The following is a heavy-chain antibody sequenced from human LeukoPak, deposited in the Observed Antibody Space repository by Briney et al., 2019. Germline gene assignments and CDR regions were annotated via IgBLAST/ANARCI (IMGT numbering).Heavy chain of an antibody. Sequence: SVKVSCKASGGTFSGYAISWVRQAPGQGLEWMGGIIPIFGTANYAQKFQGRVTITADESTSTAYMELSSLRSEDTAVYYCARHTYDSSGYYPRWGQGTLVTVSS. V-gene: IGHV1-69*13. CDR2: IIPIFGTA. CDR1: GGTFSGYA. J-gene: IGHJ4*02. CDR3: ARHTYDSSGYYPR. D-gene: IGHD3-22*01.